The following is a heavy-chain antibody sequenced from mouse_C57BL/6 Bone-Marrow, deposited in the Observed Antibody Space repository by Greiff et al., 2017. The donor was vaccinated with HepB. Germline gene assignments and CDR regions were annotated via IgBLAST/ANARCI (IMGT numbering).Heavy chain of an antibody. V-gene: IGHV1-55*01. CDR2: IYPGSGST. Sequence: QLQQPGAELVKPGASVKMSCKASGYTFTSYWITWVKQRPGQGLEWIGDIYPGSGSTNYNEKFKSKATLTVDTSSNTAYMQLSSLTSEDAAVYYCARSYGSSFGAYWGQGTLVTVSA. CDR3: ARSYGSSFGAY. D-gene: IGHD1-1*01. J-gene: IGHJ3*01. CDR1: GYTFTSYW.